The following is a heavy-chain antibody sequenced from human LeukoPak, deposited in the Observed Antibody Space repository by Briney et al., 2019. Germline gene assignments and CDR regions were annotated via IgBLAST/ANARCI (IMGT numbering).Heavy chain of an antibody. CDR1: VFKFNDYW. CDR2: IKQDGSEK. Sequence: PGGALRLSCAASVFKFNDYWLSWGRQAPGKGREWGANIKQDGSEKSYVDSVKGRFTISRDNTKNSLFLQINTVRDEDTAICYCARLNPTDFDPWGQGTLVTVSS. J-gene: IGHJ5*02. V-gene: IGHV3-7*01. CDR3: ARLNPTDFDP.